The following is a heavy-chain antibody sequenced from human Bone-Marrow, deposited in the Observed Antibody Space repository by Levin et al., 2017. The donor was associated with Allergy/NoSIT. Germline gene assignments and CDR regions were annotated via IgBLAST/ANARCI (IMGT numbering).Heavy chain of an antibody. D-gene: IGHD7-27*01. CDR1: GFTFDDFA. V-gene: IGHV3-9*01. CDR2: INWNRGII. Sequence: SLKISCAASGFTFDDFAMHWVRQVPGKGLEWVSGINWNRGIIGYADSVKDRFTISRDNARNSLFLQMNSLGPGDTALYYCAKGLNWGSPNTFDDWGQGTLVTVSS. CDR3: AKGLNWGSPNTFDD. J-gene: IGHJ4*02.